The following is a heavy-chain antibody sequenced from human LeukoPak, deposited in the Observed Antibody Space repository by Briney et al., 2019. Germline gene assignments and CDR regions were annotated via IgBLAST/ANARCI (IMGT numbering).Heavy chain of an antibody. D-gene: IGHD1-26*01. Sequence: PGGSLRLSCAASGFSFSRYNMNWVRQAPGKGLEWVSYISSGSTTIFYADSVKGRFTASRDNAENSLYLQMNSLGDEDTAVYYCARVTLVGAAHFDNWGQGTLVTVSS. J-gene: IGHJ4*02. CDR1: GFSFSRYN. CDR2: ISSGSTTI. CDR3: ARVTLVGAAHFDN. V-gene: IGHV3-48*02.